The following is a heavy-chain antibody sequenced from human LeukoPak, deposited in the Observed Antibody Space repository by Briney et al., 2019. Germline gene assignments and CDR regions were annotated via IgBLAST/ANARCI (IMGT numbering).Heavy chain of an antibody. Sequence: PSETLSLTCTVSGGSISSGGYYWSWIREHPGKDLEWIGYIYYSGSTYYNPSLKSRVTISVDTSKNQFSLKLSSVTAADTAVYYCARVWKTYSYLDYWGQGTLVTVSS. CDR3: ARVWKTYSYLDY. V-gene: IGHV4-31*03. J-gene: IGHJ4*02. CDR1: GGSISSGGYY. D-gene: IGHD1-1*01. CDR2: IYYSGST.